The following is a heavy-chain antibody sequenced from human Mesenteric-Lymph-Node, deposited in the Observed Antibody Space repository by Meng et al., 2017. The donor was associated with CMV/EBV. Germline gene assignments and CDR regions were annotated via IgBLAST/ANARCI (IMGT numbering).Heavy chain of an antibody. CDR1: GFTAISSY. D-gene: IGHD3-22*01. Sequence: GGSLRLSCAASGFTAISSYMSWVRQAPGKGLEWVSVIYSGGDTYYADSVKGRFTISRDNSKNTLYLQMNSLRAEDTAVYYCARRKYDSGDYYHHAFDIWGQGTLVTVSS. CDR2: IYSGGDT. V-gene: IGHV3-66*02. CDR3: ARRKYDSGDYYHHAFDI. J-gene: IGHJ3*02.